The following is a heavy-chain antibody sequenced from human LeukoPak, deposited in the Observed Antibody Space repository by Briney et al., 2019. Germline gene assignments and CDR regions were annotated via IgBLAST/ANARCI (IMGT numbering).Heavy chain of an antibody. Sequence: SETLSLTCTVSGYSISSGYYWGWIRPPPGKGLEWIGSIYHSGSTHYNPSLKSRVTISVDKSKNQFSLRLSSVTAADTAVYYCARGTNYYGSGSYKAFDIWGQGTMVTVSS. CDR2: IYHSGST. J-gene: IGHJ3*02. CDR1: GYSISSGYY. D-gene: IGHD3-10*01. V-gene: IGHV4-38-2*02. CDR3: ARGTNYYGSGSYKAFDI.